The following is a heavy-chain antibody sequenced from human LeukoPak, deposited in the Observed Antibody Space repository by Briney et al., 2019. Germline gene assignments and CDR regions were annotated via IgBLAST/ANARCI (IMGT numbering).Heavy chain of an antibody. CDR1: GFTFSSYA. V-gene: IGHV3-30-3*02. J-gene: IGHJ4*02. D-gene: IGHD3-10*01. Sequence: GGSLRLSCAASGFTFSSYAMHWVRQAPGKGLEWVAVISYDGSNKYYADSVKGRFTISRDNSKTTLYLQMKSLRADDTAVYYCAKTRSYYGSGSSMYYFDYWGQGTLVTVSS. CDR3: AKTRSYYGSGSSMYYFDY. CDR2: ISYDGSNK.